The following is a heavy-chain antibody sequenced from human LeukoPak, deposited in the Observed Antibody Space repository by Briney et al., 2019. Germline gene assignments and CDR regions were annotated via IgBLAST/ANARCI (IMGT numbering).Heavy chain of an antibody. CDR3: ARIQVGSTSFDI. Sequence: PSETLSLTCTVSGGSISSSDFYWGWIRQPPGKGLEWIGSISYSGNTYYNPSLKSRVTISVDTSKNQFSLKLSSVTAADTAVYYCARIQVGSTSFDIWGQGTMVTVSS. CDR1: GGSISSSDFY. D-gene: IGHD1-26*01. V-gene: IGHV4-39*07. CDR2: ISYSGNT. J-gene: IGHJ3*02.